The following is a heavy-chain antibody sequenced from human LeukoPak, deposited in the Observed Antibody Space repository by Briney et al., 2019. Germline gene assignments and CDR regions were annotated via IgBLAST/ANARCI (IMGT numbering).Heavy chain of an antibody. CDR2: INEDGSRT. J-gene: IGHJ4*02. V-gene: IGHV3-74*01. CDR3: ARDQIFCSGGHCYFEN. D-gene: IGHD2-15*01. CDR1: GFTFSSYW. Sequence: PGGSLRLSCAASGFTFSSYWMHWVRQDPGKALVWVSRINEDGSRTTYADSVKGRFTISRDNAKNTLYLQMNSLRGEDTAVYYCARDQIFCSGGHCYFENWGQGTLVTVSS.